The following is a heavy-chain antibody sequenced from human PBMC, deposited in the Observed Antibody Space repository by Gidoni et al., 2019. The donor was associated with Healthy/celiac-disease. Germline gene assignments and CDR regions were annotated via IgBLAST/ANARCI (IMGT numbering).Heavy chain of an antibody. CDR1: GGSIRSGGYY. Sequence: QVQLQESGPGLVKPSQTLSLTCTVSGGSIRSGGYYWSWIRPHPGKGLEWSGYIYYSGSTYYNPSLKSRVTISVDTSKNQFSLKLSSVTAADTAVYYCARDPYGGKEKKGGDDYYYYYGMDVWGQGTTVTVSS. V-gene: IGHV4-31*03. CDR3: ARDPYGGKEKKGGDDYYYYYGMDV. D-gene: IGHD4-17*01. J-gene: IGHJ6*02. CDR2: IYYSGST.